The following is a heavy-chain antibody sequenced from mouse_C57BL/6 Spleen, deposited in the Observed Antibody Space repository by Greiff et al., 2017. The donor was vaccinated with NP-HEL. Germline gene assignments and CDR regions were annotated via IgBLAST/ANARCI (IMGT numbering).Heavy chain of an antibody. CDR3: AREEAYYSNYVGYFDV. V-gene: IGHV2-2*01. J-gene: IGHJ1*03. CDR1: GFSLTSYG. D-gene: IGHD2-5*01. Sequence: VMLKQSGPGLVQPSQSLSITCTVSGFSLTSYGVHWVRQSPGKGLEWLGVIWSGGSTDYNAAFISRLSISKDNSKSQVFFKMNSLQADDTAIYYCAREEAYYSNYVGYFDVWGTGTTVTVSS. CDR2: IWSGGST.